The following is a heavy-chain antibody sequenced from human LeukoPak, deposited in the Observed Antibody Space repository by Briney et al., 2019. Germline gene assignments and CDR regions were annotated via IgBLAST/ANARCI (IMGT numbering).Heavy chain of an antibody. V-gene: IGHV1-2*04. CDR2: INPNSGGT. Sequence: GASVKVSCKASGYTFTGYYMHWVRQAPGQGLEWMGRINPNSGGTNYAQKFQGWVTMTRDTSISTAYMELSRLRSDDTAVYYCARARLVSGNWFDPWGQGTLVTVSS. J-gene: IGHJ5*02. D-gene: IGHD3-9*01. CDR3: ARARLVSGNWFDP. CDR1: GYTFTGYY.